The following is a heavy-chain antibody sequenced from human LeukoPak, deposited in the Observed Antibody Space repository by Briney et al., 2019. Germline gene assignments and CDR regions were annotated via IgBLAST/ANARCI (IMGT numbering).Heavy chain of an antibody. D-gene: IGHD6-6*01. J-gene: IGHJ6*03. CDR1: GGSFSGYY. CDR3: ARRSSSSNYYYYMDV. Sequence: SETLSLTCAVYGGSFSGYYWSWIRQPPGKGLEWIGEINHSGSTNYNPSLKSRVTISVDTSKNQFSLKLSSVTAADTAVYYCARRSSSSNYYYYMDVWGKGTTVTVSS. CDR2: INHSGST. V-gene: IGHV4-34*01.